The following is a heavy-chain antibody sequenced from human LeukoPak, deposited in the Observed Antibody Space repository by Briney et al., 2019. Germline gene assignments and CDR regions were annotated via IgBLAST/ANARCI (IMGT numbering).Heavy chain of an antibody. CDR1: GYSISSGYY. CDR2: ICHSGST. Sequence: SETLSLTCAVSGYSISSGYYWGWIRQPPGKGLEWIGSICHSGSTYYNPSLKSRVTISVDTSKNQFSLKLSSVTAADTAVYYCARDLRFYGSGSPNWFDPWGQGTLVTVSS. D-gene: IGHD3-10*01. J-gene: IGHJ5*02. V-gene: IGHV4-38-2*02. CDR3: ARDLRFYGSGSPNWFDP.